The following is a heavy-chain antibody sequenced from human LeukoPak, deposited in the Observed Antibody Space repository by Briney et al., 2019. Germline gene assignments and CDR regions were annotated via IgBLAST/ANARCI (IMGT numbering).Heavy chain of an antibody. D-gene: IGHD6-19*01. CDR3: VNQISGWVY. CDR1: GFTFSSYA. Sequence: GGSLRLPCAASGFTFSSYAMTWVRQAPGKGLEWVSAIGDSTYSADSVKGRFTISRDNSKNTLYLQMSSLRAEDTAVYYCVNQISGWVYWGQGTLVTVSS. CDR2: IGDST. J-gene: IGHJ4*02. V-gene: IGHV3-23*01.